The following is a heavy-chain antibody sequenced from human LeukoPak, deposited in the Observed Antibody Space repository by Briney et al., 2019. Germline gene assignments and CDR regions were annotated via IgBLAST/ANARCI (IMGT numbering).Heavy chain of an antibody. CDR2: ISGSGGST. CDR3: ARFSGRN. Sequence: PGGPLRLSCAASGFTFSSYAMSWVRQAPGKGLEWVSAISGSGGSTYYADSVKGRFTISRDNAKNSLYLQMGSLRAEDTAVYYCARFSGRNWGQGTLVTVSS. D-gene: IGHD2-15*01. V-gene: IGHV3-23*01. J-gene: IGHJ4*02. CDR1: GFTFSSYA.